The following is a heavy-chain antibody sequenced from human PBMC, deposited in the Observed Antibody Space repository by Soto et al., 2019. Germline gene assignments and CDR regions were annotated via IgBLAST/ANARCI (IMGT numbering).Heavy chain of an antibody. J-gene: IGHJ4*02. V-gene: IGHV3-23*01. D-gene: IGHD4-4*01. CDR3: AWGGKTTVATTEGYYFDY. Sequence: EVQLLESGGGLVQPGGSLRLSCAASGFTFSSYAMSWVRQAPGKGLEWVSAISGSGGCTYYADSVKGRFTISRDNSKNPLYLQMNSLRAEDTAVYYCAWGGKTTVATTEGYYFDYWGQGTLVTVSS. CDR1: GFTFSSYA. CDR2: ISGSGGCT.